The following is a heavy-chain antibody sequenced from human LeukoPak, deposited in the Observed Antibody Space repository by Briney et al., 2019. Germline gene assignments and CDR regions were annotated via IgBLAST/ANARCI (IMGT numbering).Heavy chain of an antibody. Sequence: ASVKVSCKASGGTFSSYAISWVRQAPGQGLEWMGGIIPIFGTANYAQKFQGRVTITADESTSTAYMELSSLRSEDTAVYYCARDRELRIAAAGSFDYWGQGTLVTVSS. J-gene: IGHJ4*02. D-gene: IGHD6-13*01. V-gene: IGHV1-69*13. CDR1: GGTFSSYA. CDR3: ARDRELRIAAAGSFDY. CDR2: IIPIFGTA.